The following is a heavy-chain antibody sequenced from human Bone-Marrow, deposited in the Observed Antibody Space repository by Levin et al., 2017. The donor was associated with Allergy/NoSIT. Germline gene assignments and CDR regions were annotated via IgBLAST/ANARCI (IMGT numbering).Heavy chain of an antibody. J-gene: IGHJ5*02. D-gene: IGHD1-26*01. V-gene: IGHV3-15*01. CDR3: TTGTLLGVGAIP. CDR1: GFTFSSAW. Sequence: GGSLRLSCAASGFTFSSAWMSWVRQAPGKGLEWVGHIKDKTDGGTTDYAAPVKGRFTISRDDSKNTLYLQMNSLKTEDTAVYYCTTGTLLGVGAIPWGQGTLVTVSS. CDR2: IKDKTDGGTT.